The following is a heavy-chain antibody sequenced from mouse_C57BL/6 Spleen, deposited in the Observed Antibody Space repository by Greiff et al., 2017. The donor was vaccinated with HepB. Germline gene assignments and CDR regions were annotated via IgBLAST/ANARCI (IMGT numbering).Heavy chain of an antibody. Sequence: QVQLQQPGAELVKPGASVKMSCKASGYTFTSYWITWVKQRPGQGLEWIGDIYPGSGSTNYNEKFKSKATLTVDTSSSTAYMQLSSLTSEDSAVYYCARSYDYDEEYYFDYWGQGTTLTVSS. CDR3: ARSYDYDEEYYFDY. D-gene: IGHD2-4*01. CDR1: GYTFTSYW. CDR2: IYPGSGST. V-gene: IGHV1-55*01. J-gene: IGHJ2*01.